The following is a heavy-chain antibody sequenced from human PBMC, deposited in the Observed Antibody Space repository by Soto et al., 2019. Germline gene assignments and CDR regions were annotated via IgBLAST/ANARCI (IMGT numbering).Heavy chain of an antibody. CDR1: GVSINSGDYY. D-gene: IGHD3-10*01. J-gene: IGHJ3*02. CDR3: AKVRGHAFDI. CDR2: IFYSGTT. Sequence: QVQLQESGPGLVKPSQTLSLNCSVSGVSINSGDYYWSWIRQHAGQGLEWIGYIFYSGTTFYNPSLKSRVTISIDASKNQFFLEMSSVTAADTAVYYCAKVRGHAFDIRGQGTMVTVSS. V-gene: IGHV4-31*03.